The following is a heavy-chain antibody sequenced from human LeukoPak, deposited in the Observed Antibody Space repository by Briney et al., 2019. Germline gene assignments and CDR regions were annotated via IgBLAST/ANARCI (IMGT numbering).Heavy chain of an antibody. Sequence: SGTLSLTCTVSGGSISSYYWSWIRQPPGKGLEWIGYIYYSGSTNYIPSLKSRVTISVDTSKNQFSLKLSSVTAADTAVYYCAREVAKDAFDIWGQGTMVTVSS. J-gene: IGHJ3*02. CDR1: GGSISSYY. V-gene: IGHV4-59*01. CDR3: AREVAKDAFDI. CDR2: IYYSGST. D-gene: IGHD5-12*01.